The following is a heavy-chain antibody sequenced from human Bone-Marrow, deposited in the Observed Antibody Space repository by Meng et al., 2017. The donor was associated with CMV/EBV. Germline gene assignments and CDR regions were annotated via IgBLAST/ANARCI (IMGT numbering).Heavy chain of an antibody. V-gene: IGHV3-23*01. CDR2: ISGSGVSS. CDR1: GFTFSSFA. J-gene: IGHJ4*02. D-gene: IGHD3-10*01. CDR3: AKDLYSYGSGSCFDY. Sequence: SGFTFSSFAMSWVRQPPGKGLEWVSAISGSGVSSFYADSVKGRFTISRDTSKNTLYLQMNSLRAEDTAVYYCAKDLYSYGSGSCFDYWGQGTLVTVSS.